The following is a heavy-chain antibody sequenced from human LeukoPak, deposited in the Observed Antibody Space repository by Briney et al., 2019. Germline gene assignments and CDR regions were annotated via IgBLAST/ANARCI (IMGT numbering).Heavy chain of an antibody. CDR3: ARDINGYYYDSHGYYPTDL. CDR1: GYIFTSYG. Sequence: GASVKVSCKSSGYIFTSYGINWVRQAPPQGLEWMGWINVYNGNTNYPQRLQGRVTMTTDTSTPTAYMELRSLRSDDTAVYYCARDINGYYYDSHGYYPTDLWGQGTLVTVSS. V-gene: IGHV1-18*01. J-gene: IGHJ5*02. D-gene: IGHD3-22*01. CDR2: INVYNGNT.